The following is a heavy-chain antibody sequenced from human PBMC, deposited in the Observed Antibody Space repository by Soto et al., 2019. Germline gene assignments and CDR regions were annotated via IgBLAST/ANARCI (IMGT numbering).Heavy chain of an antibody. CDR1: GYTFTSYA. Sequence: ASVKVSCKASGYTFTSYAMHWVRQAPGQRLEWMGWINAGNGNTKYSQKFQGRVTITRDTSASTAYMELSSLRSEDTAVYYCARSVEYNWNDFRPNYYYYGMDVWGQGTTVTVSS. CDR3: ARSVEYNWNDFRPNYYYYGMDV. CDR2: INAGNGNT. J-gene: IGHJ6*02. D-gene: IGHD1-1*01. V-gene: IGHV1-3*01.